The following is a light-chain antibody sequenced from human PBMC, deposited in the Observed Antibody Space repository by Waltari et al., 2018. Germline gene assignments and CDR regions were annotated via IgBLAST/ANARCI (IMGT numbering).Light chain of an antibody. V-gene: IGLV1-44*01. CDR2: TNN. CDR1: SPNIGRNT. CDR3: AAWYDSLNGWV. J-gene: IGLJ3*02. Sequence: QSVLTQSPSASGTPGQRVTISCSGSSPNIGRNTVNWYKQVPGTAPKLLISTNNQRPSRVPDSVSCSKSDTAASLAITGFQSEDEADDVCAAWYDSLNGWVFGGGTKLSVL.